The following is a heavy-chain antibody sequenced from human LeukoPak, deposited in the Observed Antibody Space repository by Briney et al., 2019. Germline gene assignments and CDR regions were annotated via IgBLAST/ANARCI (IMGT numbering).Heavy chain of an antibody. Sequence: PGGSLRLSCAASGFTFSSYAMSWVRQAPGKGLEWVSAISGSGGSTHYADSVKGRFTISRDNSKNTLYLQMNSLRVEDTAVYHCAKGPPPVYYDSSGYPQWGNWFDPWGQGTLVTVSS. J-gene: IGHJ5*02. CDR1: GFTFSSYA. CDR2: ISGSGGST. V-gene: IGHV3-23*01. CDR3: AKGPPPVYYDSSGYPQWGNWFDP. D-gene: IGHD3-22*01.